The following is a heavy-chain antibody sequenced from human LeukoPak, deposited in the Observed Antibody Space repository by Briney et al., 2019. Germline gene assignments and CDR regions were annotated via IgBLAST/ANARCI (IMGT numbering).Heavy chain of an antibody. V-gene: IGHV1-24*01. CDR1: GYTLTELS. D-gene: IGHD6-13*01. CDR2: FDPEDGET. CDR3: ATLYSSSWYDPGAFDI. J-gene: IGHJ3*02. Sequence: ASVKVSCKVFGYTLTELSMHWVRQPPGKGLEWMGGFDPEDGETIYAQKFQGRVSMTEDTSADTAYMELSSLRSEDTAVYYCATLYSSSWYDPGAFDIWGQGTMVTVSS.